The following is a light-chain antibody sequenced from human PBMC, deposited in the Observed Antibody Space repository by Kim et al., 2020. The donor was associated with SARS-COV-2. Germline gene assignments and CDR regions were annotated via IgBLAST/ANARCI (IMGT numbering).Light chain of an antibody. J-gene: IGLJ3*02. CDR1: TNDVGGYNY. CDR2: DVT. Sequence: QSALTQPASVSGSPGQSITLSCTGTTNDVGGYNYVSWYQQYPGKAPKLMIFDVTKRPSGVSNRFSGSKSGSTASLTISGLQAEDEADYYCSSYTSRSTWVFGGGTPDRP. CDR3: SSYTSRSTWV. V-gene: IGLV2-14*03.